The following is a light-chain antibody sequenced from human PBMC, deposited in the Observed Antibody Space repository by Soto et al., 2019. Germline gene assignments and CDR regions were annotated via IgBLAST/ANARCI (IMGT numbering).Light chain of an antibody. V-gene: IGLV2-14*03. J-gene: IGLJ1*01. CDR2: GVT. CDR1: SSDIGAFNF. CDR3: SSFTSASTRI. Sequence: QSALTQPASVSGSPGQSISIPCTGTSSDIGAFNFVSWYQQHPGKSPKVLIYGVTNRPSGVDYRFSGSKSGNTASLIISGIRPEDEADYYCSSFTSASTRIFGTGTKLTVL.